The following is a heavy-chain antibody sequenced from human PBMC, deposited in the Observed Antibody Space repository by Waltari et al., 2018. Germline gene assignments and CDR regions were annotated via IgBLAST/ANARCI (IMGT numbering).Heavy chain of an antibody. CDR2: INPNSGDT. J-gene: IGHJ4*02. Sequence: QVHLVQSGAEVKKPGASVKVSCKASGYNFTGSYIQWVRRATGQGLEWMGRINPNSGDTNYAQKFQGRVTLTRDTSINTAYMELSSLKSDDTAVYYCARDLGSDYGNRDYWGQGTLVTVPS. D-gene: IGHD4-17*01. CDR3: ARDLGSDYGNRDY. V-gene: IGHV1-2*06. CDR1: GYNFTGSY.